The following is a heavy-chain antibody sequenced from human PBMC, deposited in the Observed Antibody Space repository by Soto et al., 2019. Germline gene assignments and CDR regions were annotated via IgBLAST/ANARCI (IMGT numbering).Heavy chain of an antibody. Sequence: SETLSLTCTVSGGSVSSGSYYWSWIRQPPGKGLEWIGYIYYSGSTNYNPSLKSRVTISVDTSKNQFSLKLSSVTAADTAVYYCARDPHYYDIPYFEYWGQGTLVTVSS. V-gene: IGHV4-61*01. CDR3: ARDPHYYDIPYFEY. J-gene: IGHJ4*02. CDR1: GGSVSSGSYY. CDR2: IYYSGST. D-gene: IGHD3-22*01.